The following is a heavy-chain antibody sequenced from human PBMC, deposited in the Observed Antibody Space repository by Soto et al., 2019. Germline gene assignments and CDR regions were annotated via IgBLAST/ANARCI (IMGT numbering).Heavy chain of an antibody. V-gene: IGHV1-3*01. Sequence: QVQLVQSGAEVKKPGASVKVSCKASGYTFTNYAIHWVRQAPGQRLEWMGWITAGNGNTKYSQQFQGRVTITRDTSASTAYMELSSLRSEDTAVFYGARRGGGFFDYWGQGTLVTVSS. J-gene: IGHJ4*02. CDR2: ITAGNGNT. CDR3: ARRGGGFFDY. CDR1: GYTFTNYA. D-gene: IGHD3-16*01.